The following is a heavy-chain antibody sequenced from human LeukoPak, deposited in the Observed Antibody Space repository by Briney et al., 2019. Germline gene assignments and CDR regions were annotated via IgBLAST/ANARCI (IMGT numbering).Heavy chain of an antibody. J-gene: IGHJ4*02. V-gene: IGHV4-39*01. D-gene: IGHD4-11*01. Sequence: SETLSLACTVSGGSISSSTYYWGWIRQPPGKGLEWIGSIHYSGNTYYNPSLKSRVSISVDTSKNEFSLKLYSVTAADTAVYHCAKSDRSKTYYFDYWGQGTLVTVSS. CDR1: GGSISSSTYY. CDR3: AKSDRSKTYYFDY. CDR2: IHYSGNT.